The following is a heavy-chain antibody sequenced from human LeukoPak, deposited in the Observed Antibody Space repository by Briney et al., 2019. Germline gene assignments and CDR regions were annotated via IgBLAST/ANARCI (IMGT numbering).Heavy chain of an antibody. CDR1: GGSISSYY. Sequence: SETLSLTCTVSGGSISSYYWSWIRQPPGKGLEWIGYIYYSGSTNYNPSLKSRVTISVDTSKNQFSLKLSSVTAADTAVYYCARGRDTAMAYYFDYWGQGTLVTVSS. CDR3: ARGRDTAMAYYFDY. J-gene: IGHJ4*02. CDR2: IYYSGST. V-gene: IGHV4-59*01. D-gene: IGHD5-18*01.